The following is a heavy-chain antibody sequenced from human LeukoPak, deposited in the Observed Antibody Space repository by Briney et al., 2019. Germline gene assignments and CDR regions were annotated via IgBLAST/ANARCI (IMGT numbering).Heavy chain of an antibody. D-gene: IGHD6-13*01. J-gene: IGHJ5*02. CDR2: IYYSGST. CDR1: GGSISSSSYY. V-gene: IGHV4-39*07. CDR3: AREDSSWFNRGNWFDP. Sequence: SETLSLTCTVSGGSISSSSYYWGWIRQPPGKGLEWIGSIYYSGSTYYNPSLKSRVTISVDTSKNQFSLKLSSVTAADTAVYYCAREDSSWFNRGNWFDPWGQGTLVTVSS.